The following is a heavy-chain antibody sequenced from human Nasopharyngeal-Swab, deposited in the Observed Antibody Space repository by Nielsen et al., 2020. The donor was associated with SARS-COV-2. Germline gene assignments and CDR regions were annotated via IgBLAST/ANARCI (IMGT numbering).Heavy chain of an antibody. CDR3: ARGYYGSGSYYLDAFDI. Sequence: GESLKISCAASGFTFSSYEMNWVRQAPRKGLEWVSYISSSGSTIYYADSVKGRFTISRDNAKNSLYLQMNSLRAEDTAVYYCARGYYGSGSYYLDAFDIWGQGTMVTVSS. D-gene: IGHD3-10*01. CDR2: ISSSGSTI. CDR1: GFTFSSYE. V-gene: IGHV3-48*03. J-gene: IGHJ3*02.